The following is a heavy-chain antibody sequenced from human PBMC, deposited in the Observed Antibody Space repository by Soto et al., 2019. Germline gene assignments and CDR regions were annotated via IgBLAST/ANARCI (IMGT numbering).Heavy chain of an antibody. Sequence: QVQLVESGGGVVQPGRSLRLSCAASGFTFSSYGMHWVRQAPGKGLEWVAVIWYDGSNKYYADSVKGRFTISRDNSKNTLYLQMNSLRAEDTAVYYCARGTPEDTAMVYYYYGMDVWGQGTTVTVSS. J-gene: IGHJ6*02. CDR1: GFTFSSYG. V-gene: IGHV3-33*01. CDR3: ARGTPEDTAMVYYYYGMDV. CDR2: IWYDGSNK. D-gene: IGHD5-18*01.